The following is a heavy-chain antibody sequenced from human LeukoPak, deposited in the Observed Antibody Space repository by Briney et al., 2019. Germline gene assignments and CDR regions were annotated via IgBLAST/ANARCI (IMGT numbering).Heavy chain of an antibody. CDR3: AKGQRRKQLVTFFDQ. D-gene: IGHD6-6*01. CDR2: ISSSSSYI. J-gene: IGHJ4*02. V-gene: IGHV3-21*01. CDR1: GFTFSSYS. Sequence: PGGSLRLSCAASGFTFSSYSMNWVRQAPGKGLEGVPSISSSSSYIYYADSVKGRFTISRDNAKNSLYLQMNSLRAQNTAVYYLAKGQRRKQLVTFFDQWGQRDLVTASS.